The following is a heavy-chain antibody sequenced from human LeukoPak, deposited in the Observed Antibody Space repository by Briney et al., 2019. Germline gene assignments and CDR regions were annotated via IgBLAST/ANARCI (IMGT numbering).Heavy chain of an antibody. V-gene: IGHV3-7*03. CDR3: ARKPLRYFDWLNDY. D-gene: IGHD3-9*01. J-gene: IGHJ4*02. Sequence: GGSLRLSCVASGFTFSSYWMSWVRQAPGKGLEWVANIKQDGSEKYYVDSVKGRFTISRDNAKNSLYLQMNSLRAEDTAVYYCARKPLRYFDWLNDYWGQGTRVTVSS. CDR1: GFTFSSYW. CDR2: IKQDGSEK.